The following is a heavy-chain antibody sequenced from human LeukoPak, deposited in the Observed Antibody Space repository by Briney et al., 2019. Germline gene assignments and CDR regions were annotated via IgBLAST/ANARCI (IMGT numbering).Heavy chain of an antibody. Sequence: PSETLSLTCAVSGGSISSGGYYWSWIRQPAGKGLEWIGRIYTSGSTNYNPSLKSRVTMSVDTSKNQFSLKLSSVTAADTAVYYCARISAVAGTWVTDYYGMDVWGQGTTVTVSS. V-gene: IGHV4-61*02. D-gene: IGHD6-19*01. CDR1: GGSISSGGYY. J-gene: IGHJ6*02. CDR2: IYTSGST. CDR3: ARISAVAGTWVTDYYGMDV.